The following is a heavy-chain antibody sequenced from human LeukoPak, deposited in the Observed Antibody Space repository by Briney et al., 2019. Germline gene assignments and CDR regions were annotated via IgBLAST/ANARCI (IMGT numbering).Heavy chain of an antibody. V-gene: IGHV3-74*01. D-gene: IGHD3-22*01. CDR1: GFTFSYYW. CDR3: ARVDDSSGYSSDY. Sequence: TGGSLRLSCAASGFTFSYYWMQWVRQAPGKGLVWVSRITCDGSSTNYADSVKGRFTISRDNAKKTLYLQMSSLRAEDTAVYYCARVDDSSGYSSDYWGQGTLVTVSS. J-gene: IGHJ4*02. CDR2: ITCDGSST.